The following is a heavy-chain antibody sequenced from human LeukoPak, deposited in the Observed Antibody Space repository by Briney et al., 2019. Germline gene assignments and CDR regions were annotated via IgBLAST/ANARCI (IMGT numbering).Heavy chain of an antibody. CDR2: ISYDGSNK. Sequence: GGSLRLSCAASGFTFSSYAMPWVRQAPGKGLEWVAVISYDGSNKYYADSVKGRFTISRDNSKNTLYLQMNSLRAEDTAVYYCARVWLRLGELSLYGRFGDYWGQGTLVTVSS. V-gene: IGHV3-30-3*01. CDR3: ARVWLRLGELSLYGRFGDY. J-gene: IGHJ4*02. D-gene: IGHD3-16*02. CDR1: GFTFSSYA.